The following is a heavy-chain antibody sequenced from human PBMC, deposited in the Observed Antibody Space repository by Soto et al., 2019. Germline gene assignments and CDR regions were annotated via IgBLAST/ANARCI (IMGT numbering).Heavy chain of an antibody. D-gene: IGHD3-3*01. Sequence: PGGSLRLSCAASRFTFSNYAMSWVRQAPGKGLEWVSTISGNGGNAYYPDSVKGRFTISRDNSKNILHLQMNGLRAEDTAVYYCAKGKANTVFGVDTIFDYWGQGTLVTVSS. J-gene: IGHJ4*02. V-gene: IGHV3-23*01. CDR3: AKGKANTVFGVDTIFDY. CDR1: RFTFSNYA. CDR2: ISGNGGNA.